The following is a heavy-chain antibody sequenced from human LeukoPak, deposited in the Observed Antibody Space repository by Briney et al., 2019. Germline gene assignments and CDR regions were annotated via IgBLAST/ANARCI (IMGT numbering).Heavy chain of an antibody. CDR2: ISWDGGRT. V-gene: IGHV3-43*01. CDR3: AKEALGGASDY. D-gene: IGHD3-16*01. Sequence: GGSLRLSCAASGFTFDDYTMHWVRQAPGKGLEWVSLISWDGGRTYFADSVKGRFTISRDNSENSLYLQMNSLRTEDTALYYCAKEALGGASDYWGQGTLVTVSS. CDR1: GFTFDDYT. J-gene: IGHJ4*02.